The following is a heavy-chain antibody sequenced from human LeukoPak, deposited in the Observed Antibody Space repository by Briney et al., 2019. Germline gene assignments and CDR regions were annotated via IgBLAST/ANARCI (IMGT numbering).Heavy chain of an antibody. Sequence: GGSLRLSCSASGFTFIYYAMHWVRQAPGKGLEYVSGISSNGGNTYYADSVKGRFTMSRANTNDTLYLQMSSLRAEDTALYYCVKDRGQSIETAGHFGSWGQGTLVTVSS. D-gene: IGHD5-24*01. V-gene: IGHV3-64D*06. CDR2: ISSNGGNT. CDR3: VKDRGQSIETAGHFGS. CDR1: GFTFIYYA. J-gene: IGHJ4*02.